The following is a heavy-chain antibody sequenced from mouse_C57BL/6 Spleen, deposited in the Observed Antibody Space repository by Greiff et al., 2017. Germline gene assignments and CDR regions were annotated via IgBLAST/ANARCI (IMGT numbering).Heavy chain of an antibody. Sequence: QVQLQQPGAELVRPGTSVKLSCKASGYTFTSYWMHWVKQRPGQGLEWIGVIDPSDSYTNYNQKFKGKATLTVDTSSSTAYMQLSSLTSEDSAVYYCARRAVYCYAMDYWGQGTSVTVSS. CDR2: IDPSDSYT. CDR3: ARRAVYCYAMDY. V-gene: IGHV1-59*01. J-gene: IGHJ4*01. CDR1: GYTFTSYW.